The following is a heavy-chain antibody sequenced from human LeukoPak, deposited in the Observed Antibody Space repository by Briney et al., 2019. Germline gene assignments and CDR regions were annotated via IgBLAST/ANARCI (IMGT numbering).Heavy chain of an antibody. J-gene: IGHJ4*02. CDR3: ARDFGFSPSSGYSFDY. CDR2: IWYDGSNR. V-gene: IGHV3-33*01. D-gene: IGHD3-22*01. Sequence: PGGSLRLSCAASGFTFSSYGMHWVRQAPGKGLEWVAVIWYDGSNRQYVDSVKGRFTISRDNSKNTLYLQMNSLRADDTAVYYCARDFGFSPSSGYSFDYWGQGTLVTVFS. CDR1: GFTFSSYG.